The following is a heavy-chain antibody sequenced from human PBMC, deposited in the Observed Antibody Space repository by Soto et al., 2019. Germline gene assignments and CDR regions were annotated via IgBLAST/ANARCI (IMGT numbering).Heavy chain of an antibody. CDR2: IIPLFGTA. J-gene: IGHJ6*02. D-gene: IGHD1-26*01. V-gene: IGHV1-69*13. CDR3: ARDGELLSYYYGMDV. Sequence: SVKVSCQASGGTFISYALSWVRQAPGQGLEWMGVIIPLFGTAHYAQKFQGRVTVPADESTSTADMELSSVRSEDTAVYYCARDGELLSYYYGMDVWGQRTTVTVSS. CDR1: GGTFISYA.